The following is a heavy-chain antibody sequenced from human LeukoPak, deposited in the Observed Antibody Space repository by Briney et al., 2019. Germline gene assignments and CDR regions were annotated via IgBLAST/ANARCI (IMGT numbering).Heavy chain of an antibody. D-gene: IGHD2-15*01. V-gene: IGHV3-48*01. CDR2: LTYTRRAR. CDR3: ARAYCSSGSCFG. CDR1: GFTFSSYS. Sequence: GGSLRLSCAASGFTFSSYSMSWVRQAPGKGLEWVASLTYTRRARYYADSVKGRFTISRDNVKNSLYLQMDSLRAEDTAVYYCARAYCSSGSCFGWGQGTLVTVSS. J-gene: IGHJ4*02.